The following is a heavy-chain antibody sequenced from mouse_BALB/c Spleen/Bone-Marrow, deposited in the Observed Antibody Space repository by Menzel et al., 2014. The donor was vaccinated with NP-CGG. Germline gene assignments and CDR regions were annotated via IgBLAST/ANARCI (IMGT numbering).Heavy chain of an antibody. V-gene: IGHV5-9-4*01. J-gene: IGHJ2*01. CDR3: ARDSSGYFDY. Sequence: EVMLVESGGGLVKPGGSLKPSCAASGFTFSSYAMSWVRQSPEKRLEWVAEISSGGSYTYYPDTVTGRFTISRDNAKNTLYLEMSSLRSEDTAMYYCARDSSGYFDYWGQGTTLTVSS. CDR2: ISSGGSYT. D-gene: IGHD3-1*01. CDR1: GFTFSSYA.